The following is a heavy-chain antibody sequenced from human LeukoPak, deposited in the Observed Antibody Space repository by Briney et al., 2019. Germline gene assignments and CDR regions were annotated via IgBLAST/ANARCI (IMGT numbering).Heavy chain of an antibody. D-gene: IGHD2-21*01. V-gene: IGHV3-33*01. Sequence: GGSLRLSCAASGFTFSSYGMHWGRQAPGKGVEGGGVIWYDGSNKYYADSVKGRFTISRDNSKNTLYLQMNSLRAEDTAVYYCARDRSVVIAPEGAFDIWGQGTMVTVSS. CDR2: IWYDGSNK. CDR3: ARDRSVVIAPEGAFDI. J-gene: IGHJ3*02. CDR1: GFTFSSYG.